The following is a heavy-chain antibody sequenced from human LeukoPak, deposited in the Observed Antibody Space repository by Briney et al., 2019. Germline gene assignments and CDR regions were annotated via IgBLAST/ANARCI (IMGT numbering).Heavy chain of an antibody. CDR1: GFTFSSYA. J-gene: IGHJ4*02. CDR3: VKDRGYSSGWSPGDY. V-gene: IGHV3-64D*09. CDR2: ISSNGGST. Sequence: GGSLRLSCSASGFTFSSYAMHWVRQAPGKGLEYVSAISSNGGSTYYADSVKGRFTISRDNSKNTLYLQMSSPRAEDTAVYYCVKDRGYSSGWSPGDYWGQGTLVTVSS. D-gene: IGHD6-19*01.